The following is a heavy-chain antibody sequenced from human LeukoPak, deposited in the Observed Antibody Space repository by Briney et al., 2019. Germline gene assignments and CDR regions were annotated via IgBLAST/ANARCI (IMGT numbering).Heavy chain of an antibody. V-gene: IGHV4-30-4*01. D-gene: IGHD3-10*01. CDR3: ARGPYGSGRYY. Sequence: SETLSLTCNVSGGSISSGDYYWSWIRQPPGKGLEWIGYIYYSGTTYYNPSLKSRVTISVDTSKNQFSLKLTSVTAADTAVYYRARGPYGSGRYYWGQGTLVTVSS. CDR1: GGSISSGDYY. CDR2: IYYSGTT. J-gene: IGHJ4*02.